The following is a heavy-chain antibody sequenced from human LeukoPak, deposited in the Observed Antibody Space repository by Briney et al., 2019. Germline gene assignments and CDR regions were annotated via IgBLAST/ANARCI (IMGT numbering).Heavy chain of an antibody. D-gene: IGHD6-19*01. J-gene: IGHJ5*02. CDR1: GYTFTGYY. Sequence: ASVKVSCKASGYTFTGYYMHWVRQAPGQGLEWMGWINPNSGGTNYAQKFQGWVTMTRDTSISTAYMELSRLRSDDTAVYYCARGREQWLPSFYNWFDPWGQGTLVTVSS. V-gene: IGHV1-2*04. CDR2: INPNSGGT. CDR3: ARGREQWLPSFYNWFDP.